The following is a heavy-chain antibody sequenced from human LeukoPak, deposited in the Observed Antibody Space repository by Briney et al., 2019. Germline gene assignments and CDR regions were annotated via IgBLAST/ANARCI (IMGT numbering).Heavy chain of an antibody. V-gene: IGHV1-2*02. Sequence: GASVKVSCKASGYTFTGSYMHWVRQAPGQGLEWMGWINPNSGGTNYAQKFQGRVTMTRDTSISTAYMELSRLRSDDTAVYYCARGSEDYCSGGSCYVDWFDPWGQGTLVTVSS. CDR2: INPNSGGT. D-gene: IGHD2-15*01. CDR1: GYTFTGSY. J-gene: IGHJ5*02. CDR3: ARGSEDYCSGGSCYVDWFDP.